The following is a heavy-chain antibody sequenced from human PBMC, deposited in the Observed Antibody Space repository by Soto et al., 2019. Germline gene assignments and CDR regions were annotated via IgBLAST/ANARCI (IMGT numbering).Heavy chain of an antibody. J-gene: IGHJ6*02. CDR3: SACRGGACHQNYGMDV. CDR2: ISPSTSNI. Sequence: EVHLVESGGGLVKPGGSLRLSCAVSGFTFSSCTMNWVRQAPGKGLEWVSSISPSTSNIYYADSVKGRFTISRDNAKNSLFLQMNSLRAEDTAVYYCSACRGGACHQNYGMDVWGQGTTVTVSS. CDR1: GFTFSSCT. V-gene: IGHV3-21*01. D-gene: IGHD2-21*02.